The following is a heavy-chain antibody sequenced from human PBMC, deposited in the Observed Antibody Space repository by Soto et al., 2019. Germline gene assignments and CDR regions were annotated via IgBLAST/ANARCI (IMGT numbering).Heavy chain of an antibody. D-gene: IGHD1-26*01. CDR1: GYTFTNYD. J-gene: IGHJ4*02. V-gene: IGHV1-18*01. CDR2: ISAHNGNT. Sequence: QVQLVQSGAEVKKPGASVKVSCKASGYTFTNYDISWVRQAPGQGLEWMGWISAHNGNTNYAQKLQGRVTMTTDTSTSTAYMELRSLRSADTVVYYCARGIVGATTYDYWGQGTLVTVSS. CDR3: ARGIVGATTYDY.